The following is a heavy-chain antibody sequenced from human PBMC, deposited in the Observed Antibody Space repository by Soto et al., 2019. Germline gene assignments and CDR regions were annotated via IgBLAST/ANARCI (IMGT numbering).Heavy chain of an antibody. Sequence: SETLSLTCAVSAGSISSSNRCSWIRQPPGKGLEWIGDINHSGSTNYNPSLKSRLSTSVDNSKNQFSLNLSSVTAADTAVYYCARRDCSSAACPFDYWGQGTLVTVSS. CDR3: ARRDCSSAACPFDY. V-gene: IGHV4-4*02. D-gene: IGHD2-2*01. J-gene: IGHJ4*02. CDR2: INHSGST. CDR1: AGSISSSNR.